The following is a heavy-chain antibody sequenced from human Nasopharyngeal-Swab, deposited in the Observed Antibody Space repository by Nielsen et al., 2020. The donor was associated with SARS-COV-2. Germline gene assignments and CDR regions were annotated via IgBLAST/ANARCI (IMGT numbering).Heavy chain of an antibody. V-gene: IGHV3-30*18. CDR2: ISYDGSNK. CDR3: AKEDIVATMFQIGYYFDY. Sequence: WIRQPPGKGLEWVAVISYDGSNKHYADSVKGRFTISRDNSKNTLYLQMNSLRAEDTAVYYCAKEDIVATMFQIGYYFDYWGQGTLVTVSS. D-gene: IGHD5-12*01. J-gene: IGHJ4*02.